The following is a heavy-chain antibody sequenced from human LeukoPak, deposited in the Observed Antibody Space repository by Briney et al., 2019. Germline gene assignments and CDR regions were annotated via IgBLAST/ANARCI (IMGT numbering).Heavy chain of an antibody. Sequence: PGGSLRLSCAASGFTFRSYWMHWVRQAPGKGLEWVSLISWDGGTTNYADSVKGRFTISRDNSKNSLYLQMNSLTTEDTAVYYCAKIADLDLWGRGTLVTVSS. CDR2: ISWDGGTT. CDR1: GFTFRSYW. CDR3: AKIADLDL. V-gene: IGHV3-43*01. J-gene: IGHJ2*01.